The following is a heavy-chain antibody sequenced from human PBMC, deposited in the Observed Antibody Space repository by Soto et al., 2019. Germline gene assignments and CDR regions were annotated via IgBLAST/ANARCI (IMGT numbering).Heavy chain of an antibody. CDR2: IYYIFST. CDR1: GVSIISFVYY. Sequence: PSGTLSLTCAVSGVSIISFVYYWSCIRQRPGKGLDWIGYIYYIFSTYYNPSLKSRVTISVDTSKNQFSLKLSSVTAADTAVYYCARARHSSAWYGWFDTWAKGTLGTXYS. J-gene: IGHJ5*02. V-gene: IGHV4-31*11. CDR3: ARARHSSAWYGWFDT. D-gene: IGHD6-19*01.